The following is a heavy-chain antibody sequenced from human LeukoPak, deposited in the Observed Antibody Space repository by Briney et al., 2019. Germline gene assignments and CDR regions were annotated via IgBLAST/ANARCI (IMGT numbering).Heavy chain of an antibody. CDR3: STDPRLLTY. CDR1: GFTFSSYS. CDR2: ISPSSHDI. J-gene: IGHJ4*01. V-gene: IGHV3-21*05. Sequence: GGSLRLSCAASGFTFSSYSINWLRQTPGKGLESLAYISPSSHDIYYADSVKGRFTISRDNARTSLYLQMNSLGPDDTALYYCSTDPRLLTYWGHGTLVTVSS. D-gene: IGHD2-8*01.